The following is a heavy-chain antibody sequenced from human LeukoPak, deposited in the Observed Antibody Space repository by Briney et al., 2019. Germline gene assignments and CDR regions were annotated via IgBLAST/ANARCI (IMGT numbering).Heavy chain of an antibody. CDR3: ARLHPPHVPREGGWFDP. J-gene: IGHJ5*02. Sequence: SETLSLTCTVSGGSISSYYWSWIRQPPGKGLEWIGEINHSGSTNYNPSLKSRVTISVDTSKNQFSLKLSSVTAADTAVYYCARLHPPHVPREGGWFDPWGQGTLVTVSS. CDR2: INHSGST. D-gene: IGHD1-26*01. V-gene: IGHV4-34*01. CDR1: GGSISSYY.